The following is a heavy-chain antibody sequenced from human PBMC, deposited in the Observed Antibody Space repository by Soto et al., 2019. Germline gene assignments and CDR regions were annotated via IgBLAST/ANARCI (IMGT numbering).Heavy chain of an antibody. V-gene: IGHV1-69*01. CDR3: ARVGHDTAMPDEGHHY. D-gene: IGHD5-18*01. Sequence: QVQLVQSGAEVKKPGSSVKVSCKASGGTFSSYAISWVRQAPGQGLEWMGGIIPIYGTANYAQKFQGRVTFTAAESTSTACMGLSSVSSEDTAVYYCARVGHDTAMPDEGHHYWGQGTLVTVSS. CDR2: IIPIYGTA. CDR1: GGTFSSYA. J-gene: IGHJ4*02.